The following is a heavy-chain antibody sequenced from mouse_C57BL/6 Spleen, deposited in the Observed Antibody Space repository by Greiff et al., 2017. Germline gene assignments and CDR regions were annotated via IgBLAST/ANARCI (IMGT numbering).Heavy chain of an antibody. CDR2: IYPGDGDT. D-gene: IGHD4-1*01. J-gene: IGHJ2*01. CDR3: ARSWDLFDY. V-gene: IGHV1-82*01. Sequence: VQLQQPGAELVKPGASVKLSCKASGYAFSSSWMNWVKQRPGKGLEWIGRIYPGDGDTNYNGKFKGKATLTADKSSSTAYMQLSSLTSEDSAVYFCARSWDLFDYWGQGTTLTVSS. CDR1: GYAFSSSW.